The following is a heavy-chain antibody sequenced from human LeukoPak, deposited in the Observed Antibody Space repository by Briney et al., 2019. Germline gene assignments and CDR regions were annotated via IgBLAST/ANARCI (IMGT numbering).Heavy chain of an antibody. V-gene: IGHV1-2*04. CDR2: INPNSGGT. Sequence: GASVKVSCKASGHTFTGYYMHWVRQAPGQGLEWMGWINPNSGGTNYAQKFQGWVTMTRDTSISTAYMELSRLRSDDTAVYYCARDGALEVATIPDYWGQGTLVTVSS. J-gene: IGHJ4*02. CDR1: GHTFTGYY. D-gene: IGHD5-24*01. CDR3: ARDGALEVATIPDY.